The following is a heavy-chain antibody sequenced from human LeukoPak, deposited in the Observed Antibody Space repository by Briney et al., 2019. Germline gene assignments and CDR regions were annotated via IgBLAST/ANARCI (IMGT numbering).Heavy chain of an antibody. J-gene: IGHJ6*02. V-gene: IGHV3-23*01. CDR1: GFTFSSFA. Sequence: GGSLRLSCSASGFTFSSFAMSWVRQAPGKGLEWVSGISGSGGSTYYADSMKGRFTISRDNSKNTLYLQMNSLRAEDTAVYYCARDPMVEWVEDYYYYGMDVWGQGTTVTVSS. CDR2: ISGSGGST. CDR3: ARDPMVEWVEDYYYYGMDV. D-gene: IGHD3-3*01.